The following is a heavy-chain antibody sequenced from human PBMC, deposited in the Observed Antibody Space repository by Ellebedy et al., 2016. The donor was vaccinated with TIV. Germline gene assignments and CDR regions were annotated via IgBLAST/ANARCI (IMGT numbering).Heavy chain of an antibody. Sequence: GESLKISCAASGFTFSNYAMSWVRQAPGKGLEWFSDFFSYDGSTHYADSVKGRFTISRDNSKNTLYLQMNSLRAEDTAVYYCTKATAMDVWGQGTTVIVSS. V-gene: IGHV3-23*01. CDR1: GFTFSNYA. CDR2: FFSYDGST. D-gene: IGHD5-12*01. CDR3: TKATAMDV. J-gene: IGHJ6*02.